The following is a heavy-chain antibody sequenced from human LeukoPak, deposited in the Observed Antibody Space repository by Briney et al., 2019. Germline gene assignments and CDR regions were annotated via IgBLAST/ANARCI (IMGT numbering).Heavy chain of an antibody. D-gene: IGHD3-22*01. J-gene: IGHJ6*03. CDR3: ARGIFNYYDSSGYYDFYYYYYMDV. Sequence: SETLSLTCTVSGGSISSYYWSWTRQPPGKGLEWIGYIYYSGSTNYNPSLKSRVTISVDTSKNQFSLKLSSVTAADTAVYYCARGIFNYYDSSGYYDFYYYYYMDVRGKGTTVTVSS. V-gene: IGHV4-59*01. CDR2: IYYSGST. CDR1: GGSISSYY.